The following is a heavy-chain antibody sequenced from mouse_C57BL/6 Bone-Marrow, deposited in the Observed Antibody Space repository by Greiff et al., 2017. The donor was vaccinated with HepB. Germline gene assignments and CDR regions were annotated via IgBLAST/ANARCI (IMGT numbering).Heavy chain of an antibody. CDR3: TIHYDYDRVYYAMDY. CDR1: GYTFTSYW. Sequence: DVHLVESGTVLARPGASVKMSCKTSGYTFTSYWMHWVKQRPGQGLEWIGAIYPGNSDTSYNQKFKGKAKLTAVTSASTAYMELSSLTNEDSAVSYCTIHYDYDRVYYAMDYWGQGTSVTVSS. J-gene: IGHJ4*01. D-gene: IGHD2-4*01. CDR2: IYPGNSDT. V-gene: IGHV1-5*01.